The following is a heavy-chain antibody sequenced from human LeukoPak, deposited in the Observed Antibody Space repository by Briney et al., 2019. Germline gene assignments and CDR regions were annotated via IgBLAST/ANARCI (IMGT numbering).Heavy chain of an antibody. D-gene: IGHD2-2*02. CDR1: GGTFSSYA. Sequence: SVKVSCKASGGTFSSYAISWVRQAPGQGLEWMGGIIPIFGTANYAQKFQGRVTITTDESTSTAYMELSSLRSEDTAVYYCARGCSSTSCYTVYDAFDIWGQGTMVTVSS. CDR2: IIPIFGTA. CDR3: ARGCSSTSCYTVYDAFDI. V-gene: IGHV1-69*05. J-gene: IGHJ3*02.